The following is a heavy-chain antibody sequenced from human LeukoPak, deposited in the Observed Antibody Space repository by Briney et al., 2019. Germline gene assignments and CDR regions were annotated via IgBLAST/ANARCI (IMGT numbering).Heavy chain of an antibody. D-gene: IGHD3-10*01. V-gene: IGHV3-9*01. Sequence: PGTSLRLSCAASGFSFDDYVMHWVRQAPGKGLEWVSGISWNSGSIGYADSVKGRFTISRDNAKNSLYLQMNSLRAEDTALYYCARSYGYGSGSYWYYFDYWGQGTLVTVSS. CDR2: ISWNSGSI. CDR1: GFSFDDYV. CDR3: ARSYGYGSGSYWYYFDY. J-gene: IGHJ4*02.